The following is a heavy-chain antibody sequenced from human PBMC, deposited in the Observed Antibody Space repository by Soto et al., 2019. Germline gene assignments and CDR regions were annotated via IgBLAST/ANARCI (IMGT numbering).Heavy chain of an antibody. CDR3: ASPRAQYYDILTGSIDY. CDR2: IYYSGNT. V-gene: IGHV4-39*01. CDR1: GGSISSTDYY. Sequence: SETLSLTCTVSGGSISSTDYYWGWIRQPPGKRLKWIGNIYYSGNTYYNPSLKSRVTISVDTSKNQFSLKLSSVTAADTAVYYCASPRAQYYDILTGSIDYWGQGTLVTVSS. D-gene: IGHD3-9*01. J-gene: IGHJ4*02.